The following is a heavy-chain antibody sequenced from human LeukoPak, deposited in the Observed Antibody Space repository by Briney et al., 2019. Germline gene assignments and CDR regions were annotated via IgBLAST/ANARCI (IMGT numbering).Heavy chain of an antibody. V-gene: IGHV3-23*01. CDR1: GVTLSNYA. CDR3: AKDRTVGASYWYFDL. D-gene: IGHD1-26*01. Sequence: GGSLRLSCVASGVTLSNYAMSWARQAPGKGLEWVSGTSSSGSGGNTYYADSVKGRFTISRDSSRNTLFLHMNTLRAEDTAIYYCAKDRTVGASYWYFDLWGRGTLVTVSS. J-gene: IGHJ2*01. CDR2: TSSSGSGGNT.